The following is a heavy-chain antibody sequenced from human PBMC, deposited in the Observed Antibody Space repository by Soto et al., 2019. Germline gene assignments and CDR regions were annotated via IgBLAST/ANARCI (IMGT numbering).Heavy chain of an antibody. CDR1: GFTFTPYW. V-gene: IGHV3-74*01. D-gene: IGHD5-12*01. J-gene: IGHJ4*02. CDR3: ARGVSGYSGLDY. Sequence: EVQLVESGGGLVQFGGSLRLSCAASGFTFTPYWMHWVRQVPAKGLVWVSRIKYDETNTGYADFVKGRFTISRDNIRNIVYLHMKSLRGAGPAVYFCARGVSGYSGLDYGGQGAVVTVSS. CDR2: IKYDETNT.